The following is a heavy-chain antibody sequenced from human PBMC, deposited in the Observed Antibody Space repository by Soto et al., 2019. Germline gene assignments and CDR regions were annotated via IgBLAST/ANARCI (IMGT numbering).Heavy chain of an antibody. Sequence: SETLSLTSTVSGGSISSYYWSWIRPPPGKGLEWIGYIYYSGSTNYNPSLKSRVTISVDTSKNQFSLKLSSVTAADTAVYYCARGAVQEGPDYFDYWGQGTLVTVSS. CDR3: ARGAVQEGPDYFDY. V-gene: IGHV4-59*01. CDR1: GGSISSYY. CDR2: IYYSGST. D-gene: IGHD6-6*01. J-gene: IGHJ4*02.